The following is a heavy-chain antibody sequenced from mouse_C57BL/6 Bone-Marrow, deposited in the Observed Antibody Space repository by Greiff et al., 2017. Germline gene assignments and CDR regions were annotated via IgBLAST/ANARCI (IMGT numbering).Heavy chain of an antibody. CDR2: IDPSDSYT. CDR1: GYTFTSYW. Sequence: VQLQQPGAELVKPGASVKLSCKASGYTFTSYWMQWVKQRPGQGLEWIGEIDPSDSYTNYNQKFKGKATLTVDTSSSTAYMQLSSLTSEDSAVYYCARRAYYYGSSSWFAYWGKGTLVTVSA. J-gene: IGHJ3*01. CDR3: ARRAYYYGSSSWFAY. D-gene: IGHD1-1*01. V-gene: IGHV1-50*01.